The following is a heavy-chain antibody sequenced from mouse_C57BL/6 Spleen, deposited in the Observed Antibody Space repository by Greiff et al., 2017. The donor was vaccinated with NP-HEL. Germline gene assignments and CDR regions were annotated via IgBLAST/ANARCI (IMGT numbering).Heavy chain of an antibody. CDR3: ARNAGSSLFDY. J-gene: IGHJ2*01. V-gene: IGHV3-1*01. D-gene: IGHD1-1*01. CDR1: GYSITSGYD. Sequence: DVQLQESGPGMVKPSQSLSLTCTVTGYSITSGYDWHWIRHFPGNKLEWMGYISYSGSTNYNPSLKSRISITHDTSKNHFFLKLNSVTTEDTATYYCARNAGSSLFDYWGQGTTLTVSS. CDR2: ISYSGST.